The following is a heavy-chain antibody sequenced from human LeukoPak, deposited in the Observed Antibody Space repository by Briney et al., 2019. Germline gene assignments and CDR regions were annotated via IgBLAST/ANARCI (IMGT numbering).Heavy chain of an antibody. CDR1: GGSISSYY. Sequence: SETLSLTCTVSGGSISSYYWSWIRQPAGKGLEWIGRIYTSGSTNYNPSLKSRVTVSVDTSKNQFSLKLSSVTAADTAVYYCARDYYDSSGYYYPAAFDIWGQGTMVTVSS. J-gene: IGHJ3*02. V-gene: IGHV4-4*07. CDR2: IYTSGST. D-gene: IGHD3-22*01. CDR3: ARDYYDSSGYYYPAAFDI.